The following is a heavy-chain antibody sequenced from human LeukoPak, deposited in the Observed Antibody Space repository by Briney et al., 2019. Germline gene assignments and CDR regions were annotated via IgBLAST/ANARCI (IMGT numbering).Heavy chain of an antibody. Sequence: PGGYLRLSCAASGFTFSNYAMSWVRQAPGKGLEWVSGISGSGGSTYYADSVKGRFTISRDNSKNTLYLQMNSLRAEDTAVYYCAKSLPRYYGDYVIGFGYWGQGTLVTVSS. CDR2: ISGSGGST. CDR3: AKSLPRYYGDYVIGFGY. V-gene: IGHV3-23*01. CDR1: GFTFSNYA. J-gene: IGHJ4*02. D-gene: IGHD4-17*01.